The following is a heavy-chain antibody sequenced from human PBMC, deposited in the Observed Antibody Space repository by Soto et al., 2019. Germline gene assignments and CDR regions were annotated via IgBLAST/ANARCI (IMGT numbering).Heavy chain of an antibody. V-gene: IGHV3-7*03. J-gene: IGHJ4*02. D-gene: IGHD4-17*01. CDR1: GFTFSRHW. Sequence: EVQLVESGGGLVQPGGSLRLSCAASGFTFSRHWMTWVRQAPGKGLEYVANIKEDGSQKYYVDSVKGRFTISRDNAKNLVYVQMNRLRAAHSALYYCGRETYGDYGQVLDYWGQGTLVTVSS. CDR3: GRETYGDYGQVLDY. CDR2: IKEDGSQK.